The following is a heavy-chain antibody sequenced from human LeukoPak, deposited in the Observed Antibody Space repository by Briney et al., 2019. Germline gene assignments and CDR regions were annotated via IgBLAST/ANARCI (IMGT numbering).Heavy chain of an antibody. J-gene: IGHJ4*02. CDR1: GFTFGTYG. CDR3: AKSLAEAHTYFDY. Sequence: GRSLRLSCAASGFTFGTYGMHWVRQAPGKGLEWVAFIRYGGSTKYYADSVEGRFTISRDNSKNTLYLQMNSLRAQDTAVYYCAKSLAEAHTYFDYWGQGTLVTVSS. CDR2: IRYGGSTK. V-gene: IGHV3-30*02.